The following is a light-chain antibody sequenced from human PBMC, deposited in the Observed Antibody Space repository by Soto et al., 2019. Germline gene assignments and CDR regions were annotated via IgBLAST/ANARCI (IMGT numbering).Light chain of an antibody. CDR3: QQSYNTPRT. CDR1: QSISSY. V-gene: IGKV1-39*01. Sequence: DIQMTQSPSSLSASVGDRVTITCRASQSISSYLNWYQQKPGQAPKLLIYATSSLHSGVPSRFSGSGSATDFSLTISSLQPEDSAIYYCQQSYNTPRTFGQGTKVEIK. CDR2: ATS. J-gene: IGKJ1*01.